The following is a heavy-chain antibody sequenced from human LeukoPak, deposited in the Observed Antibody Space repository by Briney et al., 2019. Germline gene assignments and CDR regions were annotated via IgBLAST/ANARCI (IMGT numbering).Heavy chain of an antibody. D-gene: IGHD3-3*01. V-gene: IGHV3-21*01. J-gene: IGHJ6*03. CDR2: ISSSSSYI. Sequence: PGGSLRLSCAASGFTFSGYSMNWVRQAPGNGLEWVSSISSSSSYIYYADSVKGRFTISRDNAKNSLYLQMNSLRAEDTAVYYCARGVRFLGWLSASYYYMDVWGKGTTVTVSS. CDR1: GFTFSGYS. CDR3: ARGVRFLGWLSASYYYMDV.